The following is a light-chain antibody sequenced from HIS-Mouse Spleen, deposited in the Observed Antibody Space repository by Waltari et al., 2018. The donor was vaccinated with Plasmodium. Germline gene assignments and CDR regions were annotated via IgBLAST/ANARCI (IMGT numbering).Light chain of an antibody. Sequence: SYELTQPPSVSVSPGQTASITCSGDKLGDKYACWYQQKPGQSPVLVIYQDSKRPSGIPGRFSGSNSGNTATRTISGTQAMDEADYYGQAWDSSTAVVFGGGTKLTVL. CDR2: QDS. CDR3: QAWDSSTAVV. V-gene: IGLV3-1*01. CDR1: KLGDKY. J-gene: IGLJ2*01.